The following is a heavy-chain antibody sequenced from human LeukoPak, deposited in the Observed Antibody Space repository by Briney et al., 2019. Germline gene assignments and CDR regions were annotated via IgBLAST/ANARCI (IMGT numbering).Heavy chain of an antibody. J-gene: IGHJ4*02. V-gene: IGHV4-39*01. CDR3: ARHAEYNSGWHFYLDH. CDR1: GVSTTNGIYY. CDR2: VHNVGST. Sequence: PSETLSLTCTVSGVSTTNGIYYWAWIRQPPGKGLEWIASVHNVGSTYYNLTLRSRVTMSIDTSKNQFSLRLNSVTAADTAVYYCARHAEYNSGWHFYLDHWGQGILVTVSS. D-gene: IGHD6-19*01.